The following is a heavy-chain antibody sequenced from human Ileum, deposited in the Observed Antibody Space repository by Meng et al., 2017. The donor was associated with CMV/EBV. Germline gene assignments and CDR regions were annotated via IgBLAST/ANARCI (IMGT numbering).Heavy chain of an antibody. Sequence: QLQLQESGPGLEKPSGTLSLTCAVSGGSISRANWWTWVRQTPGKGLEWIGEVYRGGNAMYNPSLQSRLTISVDDSTNQVSLRLRSVTAADTAMYYCTTGSAYSPPGQFHQWGQGTLVTVSS. CDR2: VYRGGNA. D-gene: IGHD3-22*01. CDR1: GGSISRANW. J-gene: IGHJ4*02. V-gene: IGHV4-4*02. CDR3: TTGSAYSPPGQFHQ.